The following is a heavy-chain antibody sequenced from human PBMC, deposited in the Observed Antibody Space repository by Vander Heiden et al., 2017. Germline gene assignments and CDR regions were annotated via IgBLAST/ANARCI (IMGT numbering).Heavy chain of an antibody. D-gene: IGHD2-15*01. Sequence: QVQLVESGGGVVQPGRSRRLSCAASGFTFSRYHMHWVRQAPGKGLEWVAFISYDGRNKYYADSVKGRFTISRDNSKNTLYLQMNSLKSEDTAVYNCARDGGDGFNCFDYWGQGNLVTVSS. J-gene: IGHJ4*02. CDR2: ISYDGRNK. CDR3: ARDGGDGFNCFDY. CDR1: GFTFSRYH. V-gene: IGHV3-30*04.